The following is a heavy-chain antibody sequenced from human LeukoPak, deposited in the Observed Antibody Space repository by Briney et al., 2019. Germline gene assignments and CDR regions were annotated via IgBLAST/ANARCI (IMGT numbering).Heavy chain of an antibody. D-gene: IGHD2-2*01. CDR2: IYCGGST. CDR1: GASISSCTNY. V-gene: IGHV4-39*01. Sequence: SETLSLTCTVSGASISSCTNYWGWIRQSPGKGLEWIATIYCGGSTFYSPSLKSRVTLSVDTSKKQFSLNLSSVTAADTAIYYCARHVPDPVSGYYFDCWGQGTLVTVSS. J-gene: IGHJ4*02. CDR3: ARHVPDPVSGYYFDC.